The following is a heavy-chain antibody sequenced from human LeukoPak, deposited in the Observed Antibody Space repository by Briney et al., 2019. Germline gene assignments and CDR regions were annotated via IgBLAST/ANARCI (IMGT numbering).Heavy chain of an antibody. CDR3: ARIANYYDSSGR. CDR1: GFTFSSYE. Sequence: PGGSLRLSCAATGFTFSSYEMNWVRQAPGKGLEWVSYISSSGSIIYYADSVKGRFTISRGNAKNSLYLQMNSLRAEDTAVYYCARIANYYDSSGRWGQGTLVTVSS. D-gene: IGHD3-22*01. CDR2: ISSSGSII. J-gene: IGHJ4*02. V-gene: IGHV3-48*03.